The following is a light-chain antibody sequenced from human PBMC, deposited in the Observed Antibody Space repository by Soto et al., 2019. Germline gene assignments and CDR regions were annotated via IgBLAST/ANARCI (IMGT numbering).Light chain of an antibody. Sequence: EIVMTQSPAILSVSPGERATLSCRASQTVAKNLAWYQQKPGQPPRLLIYGASTRATGVPARFSGSGSGTEFTLTISSLQSEDFAIYYCQQDNTWHPPSESVGPGTKVDIK. V-gene: IGKV3D-15*01. CDR3: QQDNTWHPPSES. CDR2: GAS. CDR1: QTVAKN. J-gene: IGKJ3*01.